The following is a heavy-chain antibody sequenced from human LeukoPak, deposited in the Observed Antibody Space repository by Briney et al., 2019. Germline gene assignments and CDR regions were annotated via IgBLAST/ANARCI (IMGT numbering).Heavy chain of an antibody. CDR2: ISASNGNI. Sequence: ASVKVSCKASGYTFISYGISWVRQAPGQGLEWMGWISASNGNINYAQKLQDRVTMTTHTSTSTAYMELRSLRSDDTAMYYCARVSGSYDYWGQGTLVTVSS. CDR1: GYTFISYG. D-gene: IGHD1-26*01. J-gene: IGHJ4*02. CDR3: ARVSGSYDY. V-gene: IGHV1-18*01.